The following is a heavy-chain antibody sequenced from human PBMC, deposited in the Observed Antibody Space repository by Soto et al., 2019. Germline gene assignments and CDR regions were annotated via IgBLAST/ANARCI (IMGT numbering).Heavy chain of an antibody. D-gene: IGHD3-3*01. Sequence: ASVKVSCKASGYTFTSYAMHWVRQAPGQRLEWMGWINAGNGNTKYSQKFQGRATITRDTSASTAYMELSSLRSEDTAVYYCARDRGKHHIRFLEWSYYYYYGMDVWGQGTTVTVSS. V-gene: IGHV1-3*01. J-gene: IGHJ6*02. CDR1: GYTFTSYA. CDR2: INAGNGNT. CDR3: ARDRGKHHIRFLEWSYYYYYGMDV.